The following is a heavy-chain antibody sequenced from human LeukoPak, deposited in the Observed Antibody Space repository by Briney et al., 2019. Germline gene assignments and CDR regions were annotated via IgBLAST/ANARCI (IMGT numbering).Heavy chain of an antibody. J-gene: IGHJ4*02. CDR3: ARFAYGSDYFPGHY. Sequence: GESLKISCRGSGYSFTTYWIGWVRQLPGKGLEWMGIIYPGDSDTRYSPSFQGQVTMSADKSINTAYLQWSSLKASDTAMYYCARFAYGSDYFPGHYWGQGTLVTVSS. CDR2: IYPGDSDT. V-gene: IGHV5-51*01. CDR1: GYSFTTYW. D-gene: IGHD3-22*01.